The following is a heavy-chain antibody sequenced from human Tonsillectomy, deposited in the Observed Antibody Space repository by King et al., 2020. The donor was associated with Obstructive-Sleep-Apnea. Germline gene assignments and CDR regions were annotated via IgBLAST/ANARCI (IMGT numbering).Heavy chain of an antibody. CDR1: GFSLKTKGMG. Sequence: ITLKESGPTLVKPTQTLTLTCTFSGFSLKTKGMGVGWIRQPPGKALEWLALVYWDGEKRYSPSLKNRLTITKDTSKNEVILTMTNMDPVDTATYYCARGYDFWNGLYTPEFDSWGQGTLVTISS. J-gene: IGHJ4*02. CDR3: ARGYDFWNGLYTPEFDS. V-gene: IGHV2-5*02. CDR2: VYWDGEK. D-gene: IGHD3-3*01.